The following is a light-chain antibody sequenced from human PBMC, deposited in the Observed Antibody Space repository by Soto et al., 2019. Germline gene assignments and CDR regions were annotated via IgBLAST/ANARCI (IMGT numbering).Light chain of an antibody. CDR3: SSYTSSSTRV. CDR2: DVS. J-gene: IGLJ1*01. Sequence: QSALTQPASVSGSPGQSITISCTGTISAVGGYNYVTWYQQHPGKAPKLMIYDVSNRPSGVSNRFSGSKSGNTASLTISGLQADDEADYYCSSYTSSSTRVFGTGTKLTVL. V-gene: IGLV2-14*01. CDR1: ISAVGGYNY.